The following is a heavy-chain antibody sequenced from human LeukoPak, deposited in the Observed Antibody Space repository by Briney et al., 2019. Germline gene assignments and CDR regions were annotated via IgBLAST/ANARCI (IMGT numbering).Heavy chain of an antibody. CDR2: IKQDGSEK. CDR1: GFTFSSYW. V-gene: IGHV3-7*01. CDR3: ARGRHFYGDYIGDY. J-gene: IGHJ4*02. Sequence: GGSLRLSCAASGFTFSSYWMSWVRQAPGKGLEWVANIKQDGSEKYYVDSVKGRFTISRDNAKNSLYLQMNSLRAEDTAVYYCARGRHFYGDYIGDYWGQGTPVTVSS. D-gene: IGHD4-17*01.